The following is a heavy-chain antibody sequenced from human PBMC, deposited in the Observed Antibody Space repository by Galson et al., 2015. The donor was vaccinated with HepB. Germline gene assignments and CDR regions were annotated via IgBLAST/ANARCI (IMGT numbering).Heavy chain of an antibody. CDR2: FDPEDGET. V-gene: IGHV1-24*01. J-gene: IGHJ5*02. D-gene: IGHD6-13*01. CDR3: ATEGIRYSSSWDWFDP. CDR1: GYTLTELS. Sequence: SVKVSCKVSGYTLTELSMHWVRQAPGKGLEWMGGFDPEDGETIYAQKFQGKVTMTEDTSTDTAYMELSSLRSEDTAVYYCATEGIRYSSSWDWFDPWGQGTLVPGSS.